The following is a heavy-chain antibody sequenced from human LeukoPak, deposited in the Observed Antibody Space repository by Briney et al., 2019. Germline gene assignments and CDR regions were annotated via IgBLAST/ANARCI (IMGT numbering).Heavy chain of an antibody. J-gene: IGHJ6*03. V-gene: IGHV3-7*01. CDR3: ARDQSVNYYGSGSYYYYMDV. D-gene: IGHD3-10*01. CDR1: GGSISSYY. Sequence: ETLSLTCTVSGGSISSYYWSWIRQPPGKGLEWVANIKQDGSEKYYVDSVKGRFTISRDNAKNSLYLQMNSLRAEDTAVYYCARDQSVNYYGSGSYYYYMDVWGKGTTVTVSS. CDR2: IKQDGSEK.